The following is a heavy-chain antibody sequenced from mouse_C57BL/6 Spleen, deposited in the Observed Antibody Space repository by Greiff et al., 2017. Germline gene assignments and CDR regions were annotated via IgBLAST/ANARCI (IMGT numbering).Heavy chain of an antibody. CDR1: GYAFSSSW. CDR3: ARDTTGMDY. J-gene: IGHJ4*01. CDR2: IYPGDGDT. Sequence: VNVVESGPELVKPGASVKISCKASGYAFSSSWMNWVKQRPGKGLEWIGRIYPGDGDTNYNGKFKGKATLTADKSSSTAYMQLSSLTSEDSAVYFCARDTTGMDYWGQGTSVTVSS. V-gene: IGHV1-82*01. D-gene: IGHD1-1*01.